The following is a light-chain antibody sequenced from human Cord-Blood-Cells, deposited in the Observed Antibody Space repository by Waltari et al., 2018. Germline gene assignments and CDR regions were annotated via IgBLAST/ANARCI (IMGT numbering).Light chain of an antibody. V-gene: IGLV2-11*01. CDR3: CSYAGSYTFVV. J-gene: IGLJ2*01. CDR1: SSDVGGYNL. CDR2: DVS. Sequence: QSALTQPRSVSGSPGQSVTIPCTGTSSDVGGYNLVSWSQQHPGKAPKLMSYDVSKRPSGVPDRFSGSKSGNTASLTISGLQAEDEADYYCCSYAGSYTFVVFGGGTKLTVL.